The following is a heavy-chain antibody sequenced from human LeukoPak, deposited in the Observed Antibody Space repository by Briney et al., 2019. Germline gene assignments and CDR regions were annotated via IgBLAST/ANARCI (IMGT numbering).Heavy chain of an antibody. CDR2: IFPSGGEI. CDR1: GFTFSTFA. Sequence: GGSLRLSCAASGFTFSTFAMIWLRQPPGKGLEWVSSIFPSGGEIHYADSVRGRFTISRDNSKSTLSLQMNSLRAEDTAIYYCATYRQVLLPFESWGQGTLVTVSS. V-gene: IGHV3-23*01. J-gene: IGHJ4*02. D-gene: IGHD2-8*02. CDR3: ATYRQVLLPFES.